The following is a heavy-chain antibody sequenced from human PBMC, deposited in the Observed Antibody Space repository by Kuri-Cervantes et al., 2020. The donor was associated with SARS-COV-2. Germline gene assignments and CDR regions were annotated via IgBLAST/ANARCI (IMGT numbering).Heavy chain of an antibody. CDR2: INPRGGGT. Sequence: ASVKVSCKASGYTFTDYYMHWVRQAPGQGLEWMGWINPRGGGTKYVEKSQGRVTMTRDTSISTVYMELTRLRSDDSAVYYCATSHPLYYESTGYLNHWGQGTLVTVSS. CDR3: ATSHPLYYESTGYLNH. D-gene: IGHD3-22*01. CDR1: GYTFTDYY. J-gene: IGHJ5*02. V-gene: IGHV1-2*02.